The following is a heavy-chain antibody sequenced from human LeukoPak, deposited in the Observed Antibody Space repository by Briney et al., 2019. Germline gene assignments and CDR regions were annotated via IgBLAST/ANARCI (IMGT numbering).Heavy chain of an antibody. CDR3: ARALSSWLLLKRTYYFDY. D-gene: IGHD3-22*01. V-gene: IGHV1-3*01. Sequence: KFQGRVTITRDTSASTAYMELSSLRAEDTAVYYCARALSSWLLLKRTYYFDYWGQGTLVTVSS. J-gene: IGHJ4*02.